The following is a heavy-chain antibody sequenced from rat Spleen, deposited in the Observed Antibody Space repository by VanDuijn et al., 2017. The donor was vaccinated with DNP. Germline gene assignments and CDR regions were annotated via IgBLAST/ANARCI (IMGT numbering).Heavy chain of an antibody. J-gene: IGHJ3*01. CDR2: ISSGGSS. CDR1: GFSLTNYH. Sequence: QVQLKESGPGLVQPSQTLSLACTVSGFSLTNYHIHWVRQPSGKGLEWIVAISSGGSSYFNSALKSRLSISRDTSTSQVFRKMTSLQTEDTATYYCARDLLRWRRGFAYWGQGTLVTVSS. CDR3: ARDLLRWRRGFAY. V-gene: IGHV2-30*01. D-gene: IGHD1-11*01.